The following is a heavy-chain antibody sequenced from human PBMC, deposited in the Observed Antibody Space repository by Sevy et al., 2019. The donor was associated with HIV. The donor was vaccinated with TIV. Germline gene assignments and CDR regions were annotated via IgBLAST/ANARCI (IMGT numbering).Heavy chain of an antibody. CDR1: GYTFSSYG. D-gene: IGHD3-10*01. J-gene: IGHJ6*02. Sequence: ASVKVSCKASGYTFSSYGISWVRQAPGQGLEWMGWISDYNGYTNYAHKFQGRVTMSTETSTRTAYMELRSLRSDDTAVYFCAREGYYYRSGTYRPPTDYGMDVWGQGTAVTVSS. CDR3: AREGYYYRSGTYRPPTDYGMDV. V-gene: IGHV1-18*01. CDR2: ISDYNGYT.